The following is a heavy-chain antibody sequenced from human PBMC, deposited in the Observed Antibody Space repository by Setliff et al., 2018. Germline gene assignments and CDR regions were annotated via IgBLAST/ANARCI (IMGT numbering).Heavy chain of an antibody. D-gene: IGHD6-6*01. V-gene: IGHV3-21*01. CDR3: ARAPSSSSASWFDP. Sequence: PGGSLRLSCAASGFTVRSYYMHWVRQAPGKGLEWVSCISGSSSYIYYADSVKGRFTISRDNAKNSLYLQMNSLRAEDTAVYYGARAPSSSSASWFDPWGQGTLVNVSS. J-gene: IGHJ5*02. CDR2: ISGSSSYI. CDR1: GFTVRSYY.